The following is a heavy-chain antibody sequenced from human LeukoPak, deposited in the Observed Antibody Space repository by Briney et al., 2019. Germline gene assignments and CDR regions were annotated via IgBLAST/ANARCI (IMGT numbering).Heavy chain of an antibody. V-gene: IGHV4-4*07. Sequence: SETLSLTCAVYGGSFSGYYWSWIRQPAGKGLEWIGRIYTSGSTNYNPSLKSRVTMSVDTSKNQFSLKLSSVTAADTAVYYCARDGVVGATTYGMDVWGQGTTVTVSS. D-gene: IGHD1-26*01. CDR3: ARDGVVGATTYGMDV. CDR2: IYTSGST. J-gene: IGHJ6*02. CDR1: GGSFSGYY.